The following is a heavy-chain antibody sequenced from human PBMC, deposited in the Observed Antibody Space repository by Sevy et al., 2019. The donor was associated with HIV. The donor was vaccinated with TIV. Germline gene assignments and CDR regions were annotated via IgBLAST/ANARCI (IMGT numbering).Heavy chain of an antibody. CDR3: GRDRQQLVHTWWSAIDF. CDR2: IYYSGST. Sequence: SETLSLTCTVSGGSISSGGYYWSWIRQHPGKGLEWIGCIYYSGSTYYNPSLKSRISIFVDTSMKQCSLNVPSAIAADTAVYYCGRDRQQLVHTWWSAIDFWGQGITVTVSS. CDR1: GGSISSGGYY. V-gene: IGHV4-31*03. J-gene: IGHJ6*02. D-gene: IGHD6-13*01.